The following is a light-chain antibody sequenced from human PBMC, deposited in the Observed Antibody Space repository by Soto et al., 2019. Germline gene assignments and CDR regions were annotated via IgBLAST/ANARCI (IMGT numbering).Light chain of an antibody. V-gene: IGKV3-20*01. CDR2: GAS. Sequence: EIVLTQSPGTLSLSPGERATLSCRASQSVSSSYLAWYQQKPGQAPRLLIYGASSRATGIPDRFSGSGSGTDFTLTISRLEPEDFAVYYCQKYGSSPFTFGPGPKVDIK. J-gene: IGKJ3*01. CDR3: QKYGSSPFT. CDR1: QSVSSSY.